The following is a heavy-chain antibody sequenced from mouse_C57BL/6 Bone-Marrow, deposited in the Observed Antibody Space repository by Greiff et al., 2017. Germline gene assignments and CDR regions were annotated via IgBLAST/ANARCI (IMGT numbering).Heavy chain of an antibody. D-gene: IGHD1-1*01. Sequence: VQLQQPGAELVKPGASVKLSCKASGYTFTSYWMQWVKQRPGQGLEWIGEIDPSDSYTNYNQKFKGKATLTVDTSSSTAYMQLSSLTSEDSAVYYCARSGYGSPFAYWGQGTLVTVSA. CDR2: IDPSDSYT. J-gene: IGHJ3*01. CDR1: GYTFTSYW. V-gene: IGHV1-50*01. CDR3: ARSGYGSPFAY.